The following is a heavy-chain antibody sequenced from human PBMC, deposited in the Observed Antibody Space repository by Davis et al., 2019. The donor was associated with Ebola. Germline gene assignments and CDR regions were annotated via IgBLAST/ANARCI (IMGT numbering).Heavy chain of an antibody. J-gene: IGHJ4*02. D-gene: IGHD1-7*01. CDR3: AKDPDWNYVWDHYFDY. CDR1: GFTFSSYA. Sequence: PGGSLRLSCAASGFTFSSYAMSWVRQAPGKGLEWVSAISGSGGSTYYADSVKGRFTISRDNSKNTLYLQMNSLRAEDTAVYYCAKDPDWNYVWDHYFDYWGQGTLVTVSS. CDR2: ISGSGGST. V-gene: IGHV3-23*01.